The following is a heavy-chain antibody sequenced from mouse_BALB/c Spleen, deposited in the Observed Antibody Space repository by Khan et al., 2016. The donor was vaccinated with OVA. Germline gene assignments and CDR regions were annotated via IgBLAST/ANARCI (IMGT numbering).Heavy chain of an antibody. Sequence: EVQLVESGPGLVKPSQSLSLTCTVTGYSITSDYGWNWIRQFPGNKLEWMGYISYSGSTIYNPSLKSRISITRDTSTNQFFLQLNSVTTEDTATYNGARKARIKYWGQGTMLTVSS. V-gene: IGHV3-2*02. CDR3: ARKARIKY. CDR2: ISYSGST. J-gene: IGHJ2*01. CDR1: GYSITSDYG.